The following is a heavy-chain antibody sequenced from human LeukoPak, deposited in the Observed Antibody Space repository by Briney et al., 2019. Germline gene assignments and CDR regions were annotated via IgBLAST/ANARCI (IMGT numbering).Heavy chain of an antibody. D-gene: IGHD2-15*01. V-gene: IGHV3-30-3*02. CDR1: GFTFSSYA. Sequence: GGSLRLSCAASGFTFSSYAMHWVRQAPGRGLEWVAVISYDGSNKYYADSVKGRFTISRDNSKNTLYLQMNSLRAEDTAVYYCAKRDTDSLDYYYGMDVWGQGTTVTVSS. J-gene: IGHJ6*02. CDR3: AKRDTDSLDYYYGMDV. CDR2: ISYDGSNK.